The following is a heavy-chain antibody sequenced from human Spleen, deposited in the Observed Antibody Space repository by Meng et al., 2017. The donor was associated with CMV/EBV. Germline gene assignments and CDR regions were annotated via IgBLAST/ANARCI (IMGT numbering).Heavy chain of an antibody. V-gene: IGHV3-53*05. J-gene: IGHJ4*02. CDR2: LHGDRT. Sequence: GESLKISCAASEFIVSANIMSWVRQPQGRGLEWISMLHGDRTFYADSVRGRFTISRDDSKNTLFLHTNSLRLDDTAVYYCARDPIKGAPDHFDYWGQGTLVTVSS. D-gene: IGHD3-16*01. CDR1: EFIVSANI. CDR3: ARDPIKGAPDHFDY.